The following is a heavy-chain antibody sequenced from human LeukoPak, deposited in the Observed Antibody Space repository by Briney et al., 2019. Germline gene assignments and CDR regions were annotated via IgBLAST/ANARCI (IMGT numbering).Heavy chain of an antibody. V-gene: IGHV4-34*01. CDR3: ARAPPIAAAALDY. CDR2: INHSGST. CDR1: GGSFSGYY. Sequence: KPSETLSLTCAVYGGSFSGYYWSWIRQPPGKGLEWIGEINHSGSTNYNPSLKSRVTISVDTSKNQFSLKLSSVTAADTAVYYCARAPPIAAAALDYWGQGTLVTVSS. J-gene: IGHJ4*02. D-gene: IGHD6-13*01.